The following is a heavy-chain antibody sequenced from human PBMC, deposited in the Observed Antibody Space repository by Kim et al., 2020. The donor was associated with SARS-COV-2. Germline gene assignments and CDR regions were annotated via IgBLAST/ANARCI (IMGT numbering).Heavy chain of an antibody. Sequence: GGSLRLSCAASGFTFSDSAMHWVRQASGKGLEWVGRIRSKAKCYATAYTASVKGRFTISRDDSKNTTYLQMNSLKTEDTAVYYCTRWGDYGDAFDFWGQG. CDR3: TRWGDYGDAFDF. CDR2: IRSKAKCYAT. D-gene: IGHD4-17*01. V-gene: IGHV3-73*01. CDR1: GFTFSDSA. J-gene: IGHJ3*01.